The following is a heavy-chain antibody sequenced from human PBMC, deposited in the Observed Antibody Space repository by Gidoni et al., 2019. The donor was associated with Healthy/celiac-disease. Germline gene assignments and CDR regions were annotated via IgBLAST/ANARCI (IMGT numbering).Heavy chain of an antibody. J-gene: IGHJ4*02. CDR2: IDYSGST. CDR3: ARGGGYSYGFDY. Sequence: QVQLQESGPGLVKPSETLSLPCTVSGGSVSSGSYYWSWIRQPPGKGLEWSGYIDYSGSTNYNPSLKSRVTISVDTAKNQFSLKLSSVTAADTAVYYCARGGGYSYGFDYWGQGTLVTVSS. V-gene: IGHV4-61*01. CDR1: GGSVSSGSYY. D-gene: IGHD5-18*01.